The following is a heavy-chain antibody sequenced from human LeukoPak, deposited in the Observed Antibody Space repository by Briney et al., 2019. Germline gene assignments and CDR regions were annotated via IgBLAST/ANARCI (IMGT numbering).Heavy chain of an antibody. CDR2: IIPIFGTA. CDR1: GGTFISYA. CDR3: ATDTAGVNYFDY. D-gene: IGHD5-18*01. Sequence: SVTVSFMASGGTFISYAISWVRQAPGQGLEWMGGIIPIFGTANYAQKFQGRVTITADKSTSTAYMELSSLRSEDTAVYYCATDTAGVNYFDYWGQGTLVTVSS. V-gene: IGHV1-69*06. J-gene: IGHJ4*02.